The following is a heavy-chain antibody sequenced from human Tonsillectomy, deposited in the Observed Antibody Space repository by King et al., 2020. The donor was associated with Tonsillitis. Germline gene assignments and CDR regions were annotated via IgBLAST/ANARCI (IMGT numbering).Heavy chain of an antibody. CDR2: IHETGTT. CDR1: GGSIRSGGYY. D-gene: IGHD2-2*01. Sequence: QLQESGPGLVKPSQTLSVTCSVSGGSIRSGGYYWSWIRQHPGKALEWIGYIHETGTTYYNPSLQSRATISMAESKNQFYLRLSAVTAADTAVYHCARDPYCRTTGCGVFDLWCHGTLVTVSS. J-gene: IGHJ3*01. CDR3: ARDPYCRTTGCGVFDL. V-gene: IGHV4-31*03.